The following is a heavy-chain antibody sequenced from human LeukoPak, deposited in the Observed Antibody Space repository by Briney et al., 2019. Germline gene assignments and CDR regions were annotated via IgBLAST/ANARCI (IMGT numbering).Heavy chain of an antibody. V-gene: IGHV4-59*01. CDR1: GGSISSYY. J-gene: IGHJ4*02. CDR3: ARVANYDILTGYYGYYFDY. CDR2: IYYSGST. D-gene: IGHD3-9*01. Sequence: SETLSLTCTVSGGSISSYYWSWIRQPPGKGLEWIGYIYYSGSTNYNPSLKSRVTISVDTSKNQFSLKLSSVTAADTAVYYCARVANYDILTGYYGYYFDYWGQGTLVTVSS.